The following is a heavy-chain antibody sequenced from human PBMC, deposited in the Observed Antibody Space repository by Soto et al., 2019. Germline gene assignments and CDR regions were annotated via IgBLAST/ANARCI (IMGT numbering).Heavy chain of an antibody. V-gene: IGHV1-18*01. CDR3: ARDLGQQLFDD. J-gene: IGHJ5*02. D-gene: IGHD6-13*01. CDR1: GYTFTSYG. CDR2: ISGHNGNK. Sequence: QVQLEQSGAEVKKPGASVRVSCKASGYTFTSYGISWVRQAPGQGLEWMGWISGHNGNKKYAQKLQGRVSMTTDTSTSTAYMELRSLRSDDTAVYYCARDLGQQLFDDWGQGTLVTVSS.